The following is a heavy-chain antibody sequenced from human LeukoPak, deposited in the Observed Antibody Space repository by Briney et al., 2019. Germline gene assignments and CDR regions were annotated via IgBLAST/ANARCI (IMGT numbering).Heavy chain of an antibody. D-gene: IGHD1-26*01. J-gene: IGHJ3*02. V-gene: IGHV3-23*01. CDR1: GFTFSSYA. CDR2: ISGSGGGT. CDR3: AKDWSFPVGGIIDI. Sequence: SGGSLRLSCAASGFTFSSYAMSWVRQAPGKGLEWVSGISGSGGGTYYADSVKGRFTISRDNSKSTLYLQMNSLRAEDTAVYYCAKDWSFPVGGIIDIWGQGTKVTVSS.